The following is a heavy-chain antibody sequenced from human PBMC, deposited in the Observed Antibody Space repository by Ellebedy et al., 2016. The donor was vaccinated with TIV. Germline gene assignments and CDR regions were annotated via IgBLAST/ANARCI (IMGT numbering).Heavy chain of an antibody. V-gene: IGHV1-69*13. Sequence: ASVKVSXXTSGGTFNEYAISWVRQAPGQGLEWMGGIVAIFGTAKHAQKFQGRVTITADEGTRTAYMELSSLRSEDTAVYYCARGRGYNYGYPTEGGLFDSWGQGTLVTVSS. CDR2: IVAIFGTA. J-gene: IGHJ4*02. D-gene: IGHD5-18*01. CDR3: ARGRGYNYGYPTEGGLFDS. CDR1: GGTFNEYA.